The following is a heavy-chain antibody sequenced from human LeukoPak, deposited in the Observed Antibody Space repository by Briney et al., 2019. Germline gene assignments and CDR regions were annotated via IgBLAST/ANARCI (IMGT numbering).Heavy chain of an antibody. CDR2: INHSGST. J-gene: IGHJ4*02. CDR1: GGSFSGYY. Sequence: SETLSLTCAVYGGSFSGYYWSWIRQPPGKGLEWIGEINHSGSTNYNPSLKSRVTISVDTSMNQFSLKLSSVTAADTAVYYCARGRGYGAGFSDYWGQGTLVTVSS. V-gene: IGHV4-34*01. CDR3: ARGRGYGAGFSDY. D-gene: IGHD4-17*01.